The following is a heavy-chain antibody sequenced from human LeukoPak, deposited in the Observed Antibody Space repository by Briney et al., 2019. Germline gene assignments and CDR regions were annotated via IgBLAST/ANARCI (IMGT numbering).Heavy chain of an antibody. CDR1: GYTFTGYY. D-gene: IGHD3-3*01. CDR2: INPNSGGT. V-gene: IGHV1-2*04. CDR3: ARAGITIFRVHSGWFDP. Sequence: GASVKVSCKASGYTFTGYYMHWVRQAPGQGLEWMGWINPNSGGTNYAQKFQGWVTMTRDTSISTAYMELSRLRSDDTAVYYCARAGITIFRVHSGWFDPWGQGTLVTVSS. J-gene: IGHJ5*02.